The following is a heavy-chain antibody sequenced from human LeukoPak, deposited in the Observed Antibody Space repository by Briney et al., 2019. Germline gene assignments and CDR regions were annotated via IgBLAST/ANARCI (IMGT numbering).Heavy chain of an antibody. CDR2: ISSSGSTI. CDR3: ARLEYYYVSGNYYKLFDY. Sequence: GGSLRLSCAASGFTFSSYNMNWVRQAPGKGLEWVSDISSSGSTIYFADSVKGRLTISRDNAKNSLYLQMNSLRDEDTAVYYCARLEYYYVSGNYYKLFDYWGQGTLVTVCS. V-gene: IGHV3-48*02. CDR1: GFTFSSYN. D-gene: IGHD3-10*01. J-gene: IGHJ4*02.